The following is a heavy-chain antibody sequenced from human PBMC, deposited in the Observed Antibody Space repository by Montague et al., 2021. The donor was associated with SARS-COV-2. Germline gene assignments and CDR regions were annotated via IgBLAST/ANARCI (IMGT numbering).Heavy chain of an antibody. CDR3: AAYIIGAGGRGS. CDR2: TYDNRPI. CDR1: GASIRGAYH. V-gene: IGHV4-31*03. Sequence: TLSLTCSVSGASIRGAYHWSWIRQHPGKDLEWIGHTYDNRPIYYNPSLLSRASISLDTSENRFSPTLTSVTAADTALYYCAAYIIGAGGRGSWGQGALVTVSS. D-gene: IGHD3-16*01. J-gene: IGHJ1*01.